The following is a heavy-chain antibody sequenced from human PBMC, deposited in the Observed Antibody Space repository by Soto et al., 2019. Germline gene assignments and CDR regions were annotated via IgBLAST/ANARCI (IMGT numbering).Heavy chain of an antibody. CDR3: AREVRGSYFDY. V-gene: IGHV4-38-2*02. D-gene: IGHD3-16*01. CDR1: GYSISSGYY. CDR2: IYHSGST. J-gene: IGHJ4*02. Sequence: SETLSLTCAVSGYSISSGYYWGWIRQPPGKGLEWIGSIYHSGSTYYNLSLKSRVNISVDKSKKTFSVKLGSVTAADTAVYSCAREVRGSYFDYWGQGTRVTVSS.